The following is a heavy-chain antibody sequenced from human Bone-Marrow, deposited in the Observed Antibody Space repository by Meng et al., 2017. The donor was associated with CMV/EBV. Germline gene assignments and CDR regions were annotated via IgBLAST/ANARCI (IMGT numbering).Heavy chain of an antibody. Sequence: GESLKISCAASGFTFSDHYMNWVRQAPGKGLEWLSYMSGSGNIIKYADSVKGRFTISRDNAKNSLYLQMNNLRVEDTAVYYCARGGSGVVVAGTSYYFYGLDVWGLGTTVTVSS. V-gene: IGHV3-11*04. J-gene: IGHJ6*02. CDR3: ARGGSGVVVAGTSYYFYGLDV. CDR2: MSGSGNII. D-gene: IGHD2-15*01. CDR1: GFTFSDHY.